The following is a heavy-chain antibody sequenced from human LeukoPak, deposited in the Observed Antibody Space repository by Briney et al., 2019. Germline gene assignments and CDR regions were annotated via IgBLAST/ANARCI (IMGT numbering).Heavy chain of an antibody. CDR1: GGSISNYH. Sequence: PSETLSLTCTVSGGSISNYHWSWIRQPPGKGLEWIGDIYNSGNTNYNPSLKSRVTTSVDTSKNQFSLKLSSVTAADTAMYYCGRVTGGNSLDYWGQGTLVTVSS. V-gene: IGHV4-59*01. CDR3: GRVTGGNSLDY. D-gene: IGHD4-23*01. CDR2: IYNSGNT. J-gene: IGHJ4*02.